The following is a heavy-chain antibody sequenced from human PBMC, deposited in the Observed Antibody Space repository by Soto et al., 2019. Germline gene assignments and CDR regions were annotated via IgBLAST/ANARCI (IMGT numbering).Heavy chain of an antibody. CDR2: IYSGGST. V-gene: IGHV3-66*01. D-gene: IGHD6-19*01. CDR3: ARVVSGWFGYFDY. J-gene: IGHJ4*02. CDR1: GFTVSSNY. Sequence: PGGSLRLSCAASGFTVSSNYMSWVRQAPGKGLEWVSVIYSGGSTYYADSVKGRFTTSRDNSKNTLYLQMNSLRAEDTAVYYCARVVSGWFGYFDYWGQGTLVTVSS.